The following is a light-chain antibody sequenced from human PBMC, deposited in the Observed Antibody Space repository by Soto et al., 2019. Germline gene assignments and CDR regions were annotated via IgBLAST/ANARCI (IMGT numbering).Light chain of an antibody. V-gene: IGKV3-11*01. CDR2: DAS. CDR3: QQRSNWPPVT. Sequence: EIVLTQSPATLSLSPGERATLSCGASQSVSSYLAWYQQKPGQAPRLLIYDASNRATGIPARFSGSGSGTDFTLTISSLETEDFAVYYCQQRSNWPPVTFGGGTQVDIK. J-gene: IGKJ4*01. CDR1: QSVSSY.